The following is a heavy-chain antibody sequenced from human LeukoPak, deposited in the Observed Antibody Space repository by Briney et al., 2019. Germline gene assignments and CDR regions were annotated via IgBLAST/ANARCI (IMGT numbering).Heavy chain of an antibody. Sequence: SETLSLTCGVSGGSITSTNWWSWVRQPPGQGLEWIGEVSPSGLTNYDPSLSSRIIMALDTSKNHLSLHLTSVTAADTAVYYCSRENGAFSPFGYWGQGYLVTVLS. CDR2: VSPSGLT. D-gene: IGHD2-8*01. J-gene: IGHJ4*02. CDR1: GGSITSTNW. V-gene: IGHV4-4*02. CDR3: SRENGAFSPFGY.